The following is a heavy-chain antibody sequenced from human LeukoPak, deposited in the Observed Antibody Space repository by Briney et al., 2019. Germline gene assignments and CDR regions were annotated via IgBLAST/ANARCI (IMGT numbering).Heavy chain of an antibody. CDR3: ARGAYSSSWYGSNYYYYYYMDV. D-gene: IGHD6-13*01. Sequence: ASVKVSCKASGYTFTGYYMHWVRQAPGQGLEWMGWINPNSGGTNYAQKFQGRVTMTRDTSISTAYMELSRPRSDDTAVYYCARGAYSSSWYGSNYYYYYYMDVWGKGTTVTVSS. J-gene: IGHJ6*03. CDR2: INPNSGGT. V-gene: IGHV1-2*02. CDR1: GYTFTGYY.